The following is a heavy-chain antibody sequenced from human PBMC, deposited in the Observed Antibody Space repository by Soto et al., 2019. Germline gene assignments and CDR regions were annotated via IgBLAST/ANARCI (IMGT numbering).Heavy chain of an antibody. CDR2: IYYSGNT. J-gene: IGHJ5*02. CDR3: ARDSVLAYSSELRIPYCFDP. V-gene: IGHV4-61*03. Sequence: QVQLQESGPGLVKPSETLSLTCTVSGGSVGSGSYYWRWIRQPLGKGMEWIGYIYYSGNTEYNPSLRALATILLDKAKNHFSMQLTSVTSADTAIYYFARDSVLAYSSELRIPYCFDPWGQGTLVIVSS. CDR1: GGSVGSGSYY. D-gene: IGHD2-15*01.